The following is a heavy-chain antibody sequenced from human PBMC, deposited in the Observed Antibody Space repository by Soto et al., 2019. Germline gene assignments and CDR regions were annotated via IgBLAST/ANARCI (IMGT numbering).Heavy chain of an antibody. CDR2: ISSSSSYI. J-gene: IGHJ3*02. D-gene: IGHD3-3*01. V-gene: IGHV3-21*01. CDR1: GFTFSSYS. CDR3: ARDVSYYDFWSGYYDAFDI. Sequence: GGSLRLSCAASGFTFSSYSMNWVRQAPGKGLEWVSSISSSSSYIYYADSVKGRFTISRDNAKNSLYLQMNSLRAEDTAVYYCARDVSYYDFWSGYYDAFDIWGQGTMVTVSS.